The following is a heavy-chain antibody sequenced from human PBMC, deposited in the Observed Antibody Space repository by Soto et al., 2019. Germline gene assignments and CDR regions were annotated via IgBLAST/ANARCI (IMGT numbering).Heavy chain of an antibody. J-gene: IGHJ5*02. V-gene: IGHV1-69*06. CDR2: IIPIFGTA. D-gene: IGHD3-22*01. CDR1: GGTFSSYA. Sequence: ASVKVSCKASGGTFSSYAISWVRQAPGQGLEWMGGIIPIFGTANYAQKFQGRVTITADKSTSTAYMELSSLRSEDTAVYYCARDYYDSSGYPQLGFDPWGQGTLVTVYS. CDR3: ARDYYDSSGYPQLGFDP.